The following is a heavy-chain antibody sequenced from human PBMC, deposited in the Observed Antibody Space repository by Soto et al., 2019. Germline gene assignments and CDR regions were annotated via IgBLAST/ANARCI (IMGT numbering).Heavy chain of an antibody. Sequence: QVQLVQSGAEVKKTGASVKVSCKASGYTFTSYYMHWVRQAPGRGLEWMGIINPNGGDTSYVQKFQGRVTVTSDTSTSTVYMELSSPRSEDTAVYYCALGGLDFWGQGTMVTVSS. CDR2: INPNGGDT. CDR1: GYTFTSYY. J-gene: IGHJ3*01. D-gene: IGHD2-15*01. V-gene: IGHV1-46*01. CDR3: ALGGLDF.